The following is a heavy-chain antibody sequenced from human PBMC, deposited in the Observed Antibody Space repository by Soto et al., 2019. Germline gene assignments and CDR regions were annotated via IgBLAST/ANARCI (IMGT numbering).Heavy chain of an antibody. D-gene: IGHD2-8*01. J-gene: IGHJ5*01. V-gene: IGHV4-34*01. CDR3: ARLIGNSWLDS. CDR1: GGSFSGYY. CDR2: INHSGST. Sequence: PSETLSLTCAVYGGSFSGYYWTWIRQPPGTGLEWIGEINHSGSTNYNPSHKSRVTISVDTSNNQLSLQLNSVTPDETDVYYCARLIGNSWLDSWGQGTPVTVSS.